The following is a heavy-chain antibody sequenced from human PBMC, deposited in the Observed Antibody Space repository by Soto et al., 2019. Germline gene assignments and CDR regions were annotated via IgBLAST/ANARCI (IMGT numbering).Heavy chain of an antibody. CDR2: INQDGSEK. Sequence: GGSLRLSCAASGFTFSIYSVGWVRQAPGTGLEWVANINQDGSEKYYVNSEKGRFTISRDNAKNSLYLPMNSLRAEDTAVYYCARDNSLGIRTQVYFYGMDVWGQGTTVTVSS. CDR3: ARDNSLGIRTQVYFYGMDV. V-gene: IGHV3-7*01. D-gene: IGHD3-16*01. J-gene: IGHJ6*02. CDR1: GFTFSIYS.